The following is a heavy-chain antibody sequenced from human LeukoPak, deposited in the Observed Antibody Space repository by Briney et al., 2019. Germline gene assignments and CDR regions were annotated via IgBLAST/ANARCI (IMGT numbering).Heavy chain of an antibody. CDR2: ISYSGST. Sequence: SSETLSLTCIVSSGSISGYYWSWIQQPPGKGLEWVGYISYSGSTNYNPSLKSRVTISVDTSKNQFSLKLRSVTAADTAVYYCARRSGSANFDYWGQGTLVTVSS. CDR3: ARRSGSANFDY. J-gene: IGHJ4*02. D-gene: IGHD6-19*01. V-gene: IGHV4-59*08. CDR1: SGSISGYY.